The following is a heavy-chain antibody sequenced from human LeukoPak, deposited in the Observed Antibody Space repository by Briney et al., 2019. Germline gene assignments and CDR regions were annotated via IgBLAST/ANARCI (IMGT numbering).Heavy chain of an antibody. CDR1: GYTFTGYY. CDR2: INPNSGGT. V-gene: IGHV1-2*02. Sequence: ASVKVSCKAPGYTFTGYYMHWVRQAPGQGLEWMGWINPNSGGTNYAQKFQGKVTMTRDTSISTAYMELSRLRSDDTAVYYCATFWSGPTYFDYWGQGTLVTVSS. J-gene: IGHJ4*02. D-gene: IGHD3-3*01. CDR3: ATFWSGPTYFDY.